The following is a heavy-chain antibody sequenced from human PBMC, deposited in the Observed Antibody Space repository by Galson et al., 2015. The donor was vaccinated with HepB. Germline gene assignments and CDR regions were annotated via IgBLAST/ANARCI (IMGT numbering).Heavy chain of an antibody. V-gene: IGHV4-34*01. D-gene: IGHD3-10*01. CDR3: ARGRRGITMVRGPIDY. Sequence: SETLSLTCAVYGGSFSGYYWSWIRQPPGKGLEWIGEINHSGSTNYNPSLKSRVTISVDTSKNQFSLKLSSVTAADTAVYYCARGRRGITMVRGPIDYWGQGTLVTVSS. CDR2: INHSGST. J-gene: IGHJ4*02. CDR1: GGSFSGYY.